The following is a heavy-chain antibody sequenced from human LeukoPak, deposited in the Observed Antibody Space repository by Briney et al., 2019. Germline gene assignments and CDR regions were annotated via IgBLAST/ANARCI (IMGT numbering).Heavy chain of an antibody. D-gene: IGHD1-1*01. CDR3: AKDDKWNDGGGAFDI. Sequence: PGGSLRLSCAASGFTFSTSAMSWVRQAPGKGLEWVSAISASGGSTYYAASVKGRFTIYRDNSKNTLYLQMNILRAEDTALYYCAKDDKWNDGGGAFDIWGQGTMVTVSS. J-gene: IGHJ3*02. V-gene: IGHV3-23*01. CDR2: ISASGGST. CDR1: GFTFSTSA.